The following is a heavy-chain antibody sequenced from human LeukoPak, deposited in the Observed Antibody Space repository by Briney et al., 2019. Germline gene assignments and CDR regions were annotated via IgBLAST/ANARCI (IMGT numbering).Heavy chain of an antibody. D-gene: IGHD6-13*01. CDR1: GFTFSSYS. V-gene: IGHV3-21*01. CDR2: ISSSSYR. Sequence: GGSLRLSCAASGFTFSSYSMNWVRQAPGKGLEWVSSISSSSYRYYADSVKGRFTISRDDAKNSLYLQMNSVRAEDTAVYYCARVAAGRRGCDYWGQGTLVTVSS. CDR3: ARVAAGRRGCDY. J-gene: IGHJ4*02.